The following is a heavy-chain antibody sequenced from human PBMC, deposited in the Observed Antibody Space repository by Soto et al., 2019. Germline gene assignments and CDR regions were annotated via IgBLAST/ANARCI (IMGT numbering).Heavy chain of an antibody. CDR2: IYYSGST. V-gene: IGHV4-31*03. D-gene: IGHD3-22*01. CDR3: ARVGPWVPYYYDSSPYTFENWFDP. J-gene: IGHJ5*02. CDR1: GGSISSGGYY. Sequence: SETLSLTCTVSGGSISSGGYYWSWIRQHPGKGLEWIAYIYYSGSTYYNPSLRSRVTISLDTSKNQFSLKLSSVTAADTAVYYCARVGPWVPYYYDSSPYTFENWFDPWGQGTLVTVSS.